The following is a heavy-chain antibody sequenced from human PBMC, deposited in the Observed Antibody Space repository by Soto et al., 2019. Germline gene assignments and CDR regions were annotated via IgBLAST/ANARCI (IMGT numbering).Heavy chain of an antibody. Sequence: PSETLSLTCTVSGGSISSGGYYWSWIRQHPGKGLEWIGYIYYSGSTYYNPSLKSRVTISVDTSKNQFSLKLSSVTAADTAVYYCARGESSGYYYDWFDPWGQGTLVTVSS. D-gene: IGHD3-22*01. CDR3: ARGESSGYYYDWFDP. J-gene: IGHJ5*02. CDR2: IYYSGST. V-gene: IGHV4-31*03. CDR1: GGSISSGGYY.